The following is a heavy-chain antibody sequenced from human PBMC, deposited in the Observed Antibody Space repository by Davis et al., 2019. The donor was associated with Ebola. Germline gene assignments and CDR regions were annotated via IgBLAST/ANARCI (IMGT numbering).Heavy chain of an antibody. Sequence: GESLKISCKTSGYSFTTYWIGWVRQMPGKGLEWMGIIYPGDSDSRYSPSFQGQVTFSADKSISAAYLQWSSLKASDTAMYYCARVAAAGTEGPFDYWGQGTLVTVSS. CDR3: ARVAAAGTEGPFDY. J-gene: IGHJ4*02. D-gene: IGHD6-13*01. CDR2: IYPGDSDS. CDR1: GYSFTTYW. V-gene: IGHV5-51*01.